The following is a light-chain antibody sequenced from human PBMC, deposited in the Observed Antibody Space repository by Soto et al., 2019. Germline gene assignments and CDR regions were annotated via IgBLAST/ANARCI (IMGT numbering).Light chain of an antibody. CDR1: QSISNW. Sequence: DIQMTQSPSTLPASVGDRGTITCRASQSISNWLAWYQQKPGTAPKVLIYHASNLQSGVPSRFSGSGSGTDFTLTISNLQPEDFATYFCQQSYGTPITFGQGTRLEIK. CDR3: QQSYGTPIT. CDR2: HAS. V-gene: IGKV1-5*01. J-gene: IGKJ5*01.